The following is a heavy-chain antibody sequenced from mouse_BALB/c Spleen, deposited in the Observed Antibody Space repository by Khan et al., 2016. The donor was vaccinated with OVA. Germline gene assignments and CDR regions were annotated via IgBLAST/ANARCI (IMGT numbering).Heavy chain of an antibody. V-gene: IGHV5-9-3*01. CDR1: GFTFSTYG. CDR3: ASSFVDSHAMDY. J-gene: IGHJ4*01. CDR2: ISSGGHYT. D-gene: IGHD2-12*01. Sequence: EVELVESGGGLVKPGGSLKLSCSASGFTFSTYGMSWVRQTPEKRLEWVATISSGGHYTFYPDSVKGRFTIPRANAKNTLYLQMSSLRSEDTAMYYGASSFVDSHAMDYWGQGTSVTVSS.